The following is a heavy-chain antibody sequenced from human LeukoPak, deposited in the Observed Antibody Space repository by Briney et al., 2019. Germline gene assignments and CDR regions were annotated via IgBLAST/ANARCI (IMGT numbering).Heavy chain of an antibody. V-gene: IGHV3-53*01. CDR2: IYTGGST. CDR3: AKEGDCSTTSCLTGGLDV. Sequence: GGSLRLSCAASGFIVSSNYMSWVRQAPGKGLEWVSVIYTGGSTCYADSVKGRFTISRDNSKNTVYLQMSSLRAEDTAVYYCAKEGDCSTTSCLTGGLDVWGKGTTVTVSS. D-gene: IGHD2-2*01. CDR1: GFIVSSNY. J-gene: IGHJ6*04.